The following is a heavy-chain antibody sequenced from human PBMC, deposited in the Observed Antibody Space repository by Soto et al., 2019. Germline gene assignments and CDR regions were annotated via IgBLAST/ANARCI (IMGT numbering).Heavy chain of an antibody. CDR3: TRHYDILTGYYNGFDY. CDR1: WVTFSGSS. Sequence: GGSLGLSCAASWVTFSGSSLHRVRPASGKRVEWVGRIRSKANSYATAYAASVKGRFTISRDDSKNTAYLQMNSLKTEDTAVYYCTRHYDILTGYYNGFDYWGQGTLVTVSS. CDR2: IRSKANSYAT. J-gene: IGHJ4*02. V-gene: IGHV3-73*01. D-gene: IGHD3-9*01.